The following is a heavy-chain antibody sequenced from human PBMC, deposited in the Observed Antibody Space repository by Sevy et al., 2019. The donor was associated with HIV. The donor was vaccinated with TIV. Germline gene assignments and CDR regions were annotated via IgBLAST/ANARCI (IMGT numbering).Heavy chain of an antibody. D-gene: IGHD2-15*01. Sequence: ASVKVSCKASGGTFSSYAISCVRQAPGQGLEWMGGIIPIFGTANYAQKFQGRVTITADESTSTAYMELSSLRSEDTAVYYCARGGQEGRGHCSGGSCLYYFDYWGQGTLVTVSS. V-gene: IGHV1-69*13. CDR1: GGTFSSYA. CDR2: IIPIFGTA. CDR3: ARGGQEGRGHCSGGSCLYYFDY. J-gene: IGHJ4*02.